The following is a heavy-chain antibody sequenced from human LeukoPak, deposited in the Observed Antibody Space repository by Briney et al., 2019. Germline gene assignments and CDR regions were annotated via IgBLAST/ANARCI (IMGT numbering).Heavy chain of an antibody. CDR2: IKQDGSGK. CDR3: AGAGLDY. V-gene: IGHV3-7*03. J-gene: IGHJ4*02. CDR1: GLTIRNYW. Sequence: GGSLRLSCEASGLTIRNYWMSWARQAPGKGLEWVANIKQDGSGKHYVDSVEGRFTISRDNTKNSLYLQMNSLRAEDTAVYYCAGAGLDYWGQGTLVTVSS.